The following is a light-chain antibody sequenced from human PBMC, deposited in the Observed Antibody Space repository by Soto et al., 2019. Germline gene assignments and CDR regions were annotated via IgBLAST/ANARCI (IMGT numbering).Light chain of an antibody. Sequence: DIQMTQSPSTLSASVGDRVSITCRASQSIGIWLAWYQQKPGRAPKLLIYGASSLESAVPSRFSGSRSGTEFPLTISSLQPDDFATYYCQQYNSFPGTFGQGTKVEIK. V-gene: IGKV1-5*03. J-gene: IGKJ1*01. CDR1: QSIGIW. CDR3: QQYNSFPGT. CDR2: GAS.